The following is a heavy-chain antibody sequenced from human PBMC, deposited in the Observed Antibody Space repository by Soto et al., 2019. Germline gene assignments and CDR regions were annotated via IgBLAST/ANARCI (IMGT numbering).Heavy chain of an antibody. D-gene: IGHD3-22*01. J-gene: IGHJ6*02. CDR3: ARDPNDSSAYYHHYYYGMDV. V-gene: IGHV1-3*01. Sequence: GASVKVSCKASGYTFTSYGIHWVRQAPGQRLEWTGWINAGNGNTKYSEKFQGRVTITRDTSASTAYLELSSLRSEGTAVYYWARDPNDSSAYYHHYYYGMDVWGQGTTVTVSS. CDR1: GYTFTSYG. CDR2: INAGNGNT.